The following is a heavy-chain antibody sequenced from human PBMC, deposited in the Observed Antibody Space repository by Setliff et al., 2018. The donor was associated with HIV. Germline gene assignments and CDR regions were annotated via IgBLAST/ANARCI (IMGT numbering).Heavy chain of an antibody. CDR3: ARVMLAGYSSGPNGY. J-gene: IGHJ4*02. CDR2: INAGNGDT. Sequence: GASVKVSCKASGCTFTDYYVHWVRQAPGQGLEWMGWINAGNGDTRYSPKFQGRVTITRNTSTSTAYMELSSLRSEDTAVYFCARVMLAGYSSGPNGYWGQGTLVTVSS. CDR1: GCTFTDYY. D-gene: IGHD6-19*01. V-gene: IGHV1-3*01.